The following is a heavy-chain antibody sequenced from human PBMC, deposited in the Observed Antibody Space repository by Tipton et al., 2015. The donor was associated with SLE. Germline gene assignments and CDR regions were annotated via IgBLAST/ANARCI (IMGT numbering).Heavy chain of an antibody. J-gene: IGHJ6*03. V-gene: IGHV3-53*05. Sequence: SLRLSCAASGFTVSSNYMSWVRQAPGKGLEWVSVIYGGANTYYADSVKGRFTISRDNSKNTLYLQMNSLRAEDTAVYYCARGLAAAGTGHYYYYYMDVWGKGTTVTVSS. CDR1: GFTVSSNY. CDR3: ARGLAAAGTGHYYYYYMDV. D-gene: IGHD6-13*01. CDR2: IYGGANT.